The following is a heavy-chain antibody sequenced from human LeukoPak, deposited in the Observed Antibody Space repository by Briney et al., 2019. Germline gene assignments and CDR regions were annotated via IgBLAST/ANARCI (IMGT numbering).Heavy chain of an antibody. CDR1: GYTFTSYG. Sequence: ASVKVSCKASGYTFTSYGISWVRQAPGQGLEWMGWISAYYGNTNYAQKLQGRVTMTTDTSTSTAYMELRSLRSDDTAVYYCARDGTYYYDSSGYSLNWFDPWGQGTLVTVSS. V-gene: IGHV1-18*01. D-gene: IGHD3-22*01. J-gene: IGHJ5*02. CDR3: ARDGTYYYDSSGYSLNWFDP. CDR2: ISAYYGNT.